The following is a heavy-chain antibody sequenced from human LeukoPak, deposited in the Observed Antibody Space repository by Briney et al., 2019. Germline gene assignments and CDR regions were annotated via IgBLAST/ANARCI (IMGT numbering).Heavy chain of an antibody. CDR1: GGSFSSYY. V-gene: IGHV4-39*07. CDR3: ARVDTLTGYFKAFDI. Sequence: PSETLSLTCAVYGGSFSSYYWGWIRQPPGKGLEWIGSIYYSGSTYYNPSLKSRVTISVDTSKNQFSLKLSSVTAADTAVYYCARVDTLTGYFKAFDIWGQGTMVTVSS. CDR2: IYYSGST. J-gene: IGHJ3*02. D-gene: IGHD3-9*01.